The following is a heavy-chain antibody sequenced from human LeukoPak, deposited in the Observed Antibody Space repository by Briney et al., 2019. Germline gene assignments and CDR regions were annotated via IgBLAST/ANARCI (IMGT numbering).Heavy chain of an antibody. CDR3: AKDLRRVHYYYYMDV. Sequence: GGSLRLSCAASGFTFSSYWMHWVRHAPGKGQVWVSRISSDGSRTDYADCVKGRFTISRDNAKNTQYLQMNSLRADDTAVYYCAKDLRRVHYYYYMDVWGKGTTVTISS. V-gene: IGHV3-74*01. CDR2: ISSDGSRT. D-gene: IGHD3-9*01. CDR1: GFTFSSYW. J-gene: IGHJ6*03.